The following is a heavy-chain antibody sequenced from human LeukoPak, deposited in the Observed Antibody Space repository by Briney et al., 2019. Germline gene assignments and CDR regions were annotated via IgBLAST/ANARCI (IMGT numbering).Heavy chain of an antibody. CDR3: ARDLRYCSGGSCPTRFYYYYYYHMDV. J-gene: IGHJ6*03. D-gene: IGHD2-15*01. Sequence: SETLSLTCAVYGGSFSGYYWSWIRQPPGKGLEWIGEINHSGSTNYNPSLKSRVTISVDTSKNQFSLKLSSVTAADTAVYYCARDLRYCSGGSCPTRFYYYYYYHMDVWGKGTTVTVSS. CDR1: GGSFSGYY. CDR2: INHSGST. V-gene: IGHV4-34*01.